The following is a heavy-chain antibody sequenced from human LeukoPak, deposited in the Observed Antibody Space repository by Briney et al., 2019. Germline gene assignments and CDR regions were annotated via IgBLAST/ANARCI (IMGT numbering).Heavy chain of an antibody. D-gene: IGHD2-15*01. J-gene: IGHJ6*03. CDR2: IRSKANSYAT. CDR1: GFTFSGSA. V-gene: IGHV3-73*01. Sequence: GGSLRLSCAASGFTFSGSAMHWARQASGKGLEWVGRIRSKANSYATAYAASVKGRFTISRDDSKNTAYLQMNSLKTEDTAVYYCTRRPGYCSGGSCTGDYYYYYYMDVWGKGTTVTVSS. CDR3: TRRPGYCSGGSCTGDYYYYYYMDV.